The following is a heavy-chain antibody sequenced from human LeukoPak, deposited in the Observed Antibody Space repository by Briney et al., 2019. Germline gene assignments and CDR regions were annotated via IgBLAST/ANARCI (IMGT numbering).Heavy chain of an antibody. V-gene: IGHV3-30*01. J-gene: IGHJ3*02. CDR3: ARYEYDFWSPAI. CDR2: ISYDGSNK. D-gene: IGHD3-3*01. Sequence: GGSLRLSCAASGFTFSSYAMHWGRQAPGKGLEWVAVISYDGSNKYYAASVKGRFTISRDNSKNTLYLQMNSLRAEDTAVYYCARYEYDFWSPAIWGQGTMVTVSS. CDR1: GFTFSSYA.